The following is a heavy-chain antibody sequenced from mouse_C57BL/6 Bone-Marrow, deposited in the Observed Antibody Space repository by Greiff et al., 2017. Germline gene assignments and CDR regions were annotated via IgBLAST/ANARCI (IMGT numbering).Heavy chain of an antibody. CDR2: IYPRSGNT. J-gene: IGHJ3*01. V-gene: IGHV1-81*01. CDR1: GYTFPSYG. Sequence: QVHVKQSGAELARPGASVKLSCKASGYTFPSYGISWVKQRTGQGLEWIGEIYPRSGNTYYNEKFKGKATLTADKSSSTAYMELRSLTSEDSAVYFCATLYYDYDLAWFAYWGQGTLVTVSA. D-gene: IGHD2-4*01. CDR3: ATLYYDYDLAWFAY.